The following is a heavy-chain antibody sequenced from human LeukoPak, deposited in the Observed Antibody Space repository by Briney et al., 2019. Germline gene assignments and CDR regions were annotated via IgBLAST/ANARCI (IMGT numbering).Heavy chain of an antibody. V-gene: IGHV3-23*01. CDR2: ISGSSGTT. J-gene: IGHJ4*02. D-gene: IGHD6-25*01. Sequence: GGSLRLSCAASGFTFSSYAMSWVRQAPGKGLEWVSGISGSSGTTYYADSVKGRFTISRDNAKNSLYLQMNSLRAEDTAVYYCARDYKAAAESDYWGQGTLVTVSS. CDR1: GFTFSSYA. CDR3: ARDYKAAAESDY.